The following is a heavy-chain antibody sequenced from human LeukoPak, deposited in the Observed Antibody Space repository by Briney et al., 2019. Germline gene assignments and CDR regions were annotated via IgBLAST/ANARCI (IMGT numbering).Heavy chain of an antibody. D-gene: IGHD3-10*01. CDR2: MNPNSGNT. CDR3: ARGTSMVRGVRLYYYMDV. V-gene: IGHV1-8*01. CDR1: GYTFTSYD. J-gene: IGHJ6*03. Sequence: ASVKVSCKASGYTFTSYDINWVRQAPGQGLEWMGWMNPNSGNTGYAQKFQGRVTMTRNTSISTAYMELSSLRSDDTAVYYCARGTSMVRGVRLYYYMDVWGKGTTVSISS.